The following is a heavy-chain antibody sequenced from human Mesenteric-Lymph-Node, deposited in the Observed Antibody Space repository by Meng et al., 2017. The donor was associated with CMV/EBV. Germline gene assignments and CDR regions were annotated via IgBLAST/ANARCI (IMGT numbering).Heavy chain of an antibody. V-gene: IGHV1-2*06. CDR3: ARECGSTSCYAGDY. Sequence: SGFTFSGYCMQWVRQAPGQGLEWMGRINLNSGVTNFAQKFQGRVTMTRDTSISTAYMELSRLRSDDTAMYYCARECGSTSCYAGDYWGQGSLVTVSS. CDR2: INLNSGVT. D-gene: IGHD2-2*01. CDR1: GFTFSGYC. J-gene: IGHJ4*02.